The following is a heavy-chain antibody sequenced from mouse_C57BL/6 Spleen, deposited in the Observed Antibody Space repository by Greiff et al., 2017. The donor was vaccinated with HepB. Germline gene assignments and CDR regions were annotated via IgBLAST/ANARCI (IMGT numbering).Heavy chain of an antibody. CDR1: GYTFTDYN. Sequence: EVQLQQSGPGLVQPGASVKIPCTASGYTFTDYNMDWVKQSHGKSLEWIGDINPNNGGTIYTQKFKGKATLTVDKSSSTAYMELRSLTSEDTAVYYGARGNSYAMDYWGQGTSVTVSS. CDR3: ARGNSYAMDY. J-gene: IGHJ4*01. CDR2: INPNNGGT. D-gene: IGHD2-1*01. V-gene: IGHV1-18*01.